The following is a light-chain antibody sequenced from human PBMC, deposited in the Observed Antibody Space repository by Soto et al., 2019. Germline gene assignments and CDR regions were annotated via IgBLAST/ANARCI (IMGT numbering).Light chain of an antibody. J-gene: IGKJ1*01. CDR3: QQYYSTPWT. Sequence: DIVMTQSPDSLAVSLGERATINCKSSQSVLYSSNHKNYLAWYQQKPGQPPKLLIYWASTRESGVPDRFSGSGSGTDFTLTISSLHAEDVAVYYCQQYYSTPWTFGQGTKVEIK. CDR2: WAS. V-gene: IGKV4-1*01. CDR1: QSVLYSSNHKNY.